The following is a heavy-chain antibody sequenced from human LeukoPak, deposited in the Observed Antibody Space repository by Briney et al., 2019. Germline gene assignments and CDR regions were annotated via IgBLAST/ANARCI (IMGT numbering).Heavy chain of an antibody. Sequence: SETLSLTCTVSGGSISSYYWSWIRQPAGKGLEWIGRIYTSGSTNYNPSLKSRVTMSVDTSKNQFSLKLSSVTAADTAVYYCARSYDYYDSSGYYSTSYFDYWGQGTLVTVFS. CDR1: GGSISSYY. CDR3: ARSYDYYDSSGYYSTSYFDY. D-gene: IGHD3-22*01. V-gene: IGHV4-4*07. CDR2: IYTSGST. J-gene: IGHJ4*02.